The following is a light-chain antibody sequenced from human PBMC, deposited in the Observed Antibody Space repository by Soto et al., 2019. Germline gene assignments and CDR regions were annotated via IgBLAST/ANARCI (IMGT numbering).Light chain of an antibody. CDR1: QRINSD. V-gene: IGKV3-15*01. Sequence: DIVMTQSPATLAVSPGERATLSCRASQRINSDLAWYQQKPGQAPRLLIYGASTRATGVPTRFSGSGSGTEINLTISSLQSEDFAVYYCQQYNDWPPYTFGQGTRLEIK. J-gene: IGKJ2*01. CDR3: QQYNDWPPYT. CDR2: GAS.